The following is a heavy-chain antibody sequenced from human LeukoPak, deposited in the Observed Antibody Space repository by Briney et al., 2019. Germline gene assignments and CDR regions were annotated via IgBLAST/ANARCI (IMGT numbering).Heavy chain of an antibody. CDR2: ISYDGSNK. Sequence: GGSLRLSCAASGFTFSSYAMHWVRQAPGKGLEWVAVISYDGSNKYYADSVKGRFTISRDNSKHTLYLQMNNLRAEDTAVYYCARDRMAAYWGQGTLVTVSS. V-gene: IGHV3-30*04. CDR1: GFTFSSYA. D-gene: IGHD5-24*01. CDR3: ARDRMAAY. J-gene: IGHJ4*02.